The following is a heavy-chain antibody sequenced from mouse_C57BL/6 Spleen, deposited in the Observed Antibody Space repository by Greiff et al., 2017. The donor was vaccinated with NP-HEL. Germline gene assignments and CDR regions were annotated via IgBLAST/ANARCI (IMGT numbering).Heavy chain of an antibody. J-gene: IGHJ4*01. V-gene: IGHV1-52*01. CDR2: IDPSDSET. CDR1: GYTFTSYW. Sequence: VQLQQPGAELVRPGSSVKLSCKASGYTFTSYWMHWVKQRPIQGLEWIGNIDPSDSETHYNQKFKDKATLTVDKSSSTAYMQLSSLTSEDSAVYYCARQGYGTSNYYAMDYWGQGTSVTVSS. D-gene: IGHD1-1*01. CDR3: ARQGYGTSNYYAMDY.